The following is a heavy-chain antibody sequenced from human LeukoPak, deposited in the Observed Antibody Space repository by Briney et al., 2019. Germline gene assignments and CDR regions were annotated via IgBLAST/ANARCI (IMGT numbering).Heavy chain of an antibody. D-gene: IGHD3-10*01. CDR2: IYYSGNT. J-gene: IGHJ4*02. V-gene: IGHV4-39*07. Sequence: KPSETLSLTCSVSGGSISSSSYYWGWIRQPPGKGLEWIGNIYYSGNTYYNPSLKSRVTISVDTSKNQFSLKLSSVTAADTAVYYCARDYYGSADSPYYFDYWGQGTLVTVSS. CDR1: GGSISSSSYY. CDR3: ARDYYGSADSPYYFDY.